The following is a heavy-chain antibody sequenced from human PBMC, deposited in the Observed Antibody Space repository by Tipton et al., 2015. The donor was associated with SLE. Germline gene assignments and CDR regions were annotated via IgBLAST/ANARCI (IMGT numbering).Heavy chain of an antibody. CDR3: ARVLGSRYCTNGVCTSPYYFYYYMDV. J-gene: IGHJ6*03. CDR2: ISDSGIT. CDR1: GASISSHH. D-gene: IGHD2-8*01. Sequence: GLVKPSETLSLTCSVSGASISSHHWTWIRQPPGKGLEWIGYISDSGITNYNPSLKSRVAISIDTSKNQFSLNLSSVTAADTALYYCARVLGSRYCTNGVCTSPYYFYYYMDVWGRGTSVTVSS. V-gene: IGHV4-59*11.